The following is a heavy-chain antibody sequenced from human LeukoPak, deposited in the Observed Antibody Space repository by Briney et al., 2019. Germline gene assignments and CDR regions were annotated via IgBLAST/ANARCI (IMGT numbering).Heavy chain of an antibody. Sequence: GGSLRLSCAASGFTFSSYAMSWVRQAPGKGLEWVANIKQDGSEKYYVDSVKGRFTISRDNAKNSLYLQMNSLRAEDTAVYYCARDRLGWFGELYPRWGQGTLVTVSS. CDR1: GFTFSSYA. V-gene: IGHV3-7*01. CDR2: IKQDGSEK. CDR3: ARDRLGWFGELYPR. J-gene: IGHJ4*02. D-gene: IGHD3-10*01.